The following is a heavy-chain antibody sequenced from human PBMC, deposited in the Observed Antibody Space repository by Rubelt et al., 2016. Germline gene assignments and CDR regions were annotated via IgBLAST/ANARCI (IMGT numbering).Heavy chain of an antibody. V-gene: IGHV1-8*01. CDR3: GSGENPGYCKNTSCYRYYYYYGMDV. CDR1: GYTFTSYD. Sequence: QVQLVQSGAEVKKPGASVKVSCKASGYTFTSYDINWVRQATGQGLEWMGWMNPNSGNTGYAQKFQGRVTMTRNTSISTAYMELGSLRSEDTAGYHCGSGENPGYCKNTSCYRYYYYYGMDVWGQGTTVTVSS. CDR2: MNPNSGNT. J-gene: IGHJ6*02. D-gene: IGHD2-2*01.